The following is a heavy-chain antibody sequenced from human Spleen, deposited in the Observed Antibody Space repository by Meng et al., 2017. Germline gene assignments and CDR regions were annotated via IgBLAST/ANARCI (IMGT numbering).Heavy chain of an antibody. CDR2: INAGNGNT. Sequence: VHVVQSGAEGKKPGASGKVSCKASGYTFTSYAMHWVRQAPGQRLEWMGWINAGNGNTKYSQKFQGRVTITRDTSASTAYMELRTLRSDDTAVYYCARDRGGLPDYWGQGTLVTVSS. CDR1: GYTFTSYA. D-gene: IGHD2-15*01. J-gene: IGHJ4*02. V-gene: IGHV1-3*01. CDR3: ARDRGGLPDY.